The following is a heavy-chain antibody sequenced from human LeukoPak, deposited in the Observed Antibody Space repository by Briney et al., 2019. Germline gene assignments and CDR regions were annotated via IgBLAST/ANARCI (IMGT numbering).Heavy chain of an antibody. D-gene: IGHD1-7*01. V-gene: IGHV3-7*01. CDR1: GFTFRTFG. Sequence: GGSLRLSCVASGFTFRTFGMAWVRQAPGKGLEWVAHTGLYGDGEYAESVRGRFTISRDNAKSSVYLEMNSLRAEDTALYYCARWNYAYNRWGQGTLVIVSS. CDR3: ARWNYAYNR. CDR2: TGLYGDGE. J-gene: IGHJ5*02.